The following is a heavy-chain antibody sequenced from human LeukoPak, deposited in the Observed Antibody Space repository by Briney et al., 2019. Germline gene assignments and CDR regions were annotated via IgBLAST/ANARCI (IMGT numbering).Heavy chain of an antibody. D-gene: IGHD3-22*01. Sequence: ASVTVSCMASGYTFITYYMHWVRQAPGQGLEWMGMINPTRGSASYAQKFQDRVTMTRDTSTSTVYMELSGLTSEDTAVYYCARESHNVAWHLGGYWGQGTLVTVSS. CDR1: GYTFITYY. J-gene: IGHJ4*02. V-gene: IGHV1-46*01. CDR2: INPTRGSA. CDR3: ARESHNVAWHLGGY.